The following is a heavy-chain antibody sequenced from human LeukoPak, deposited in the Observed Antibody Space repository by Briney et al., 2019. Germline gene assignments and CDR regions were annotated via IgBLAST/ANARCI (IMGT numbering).Heavy chain of an antibody. CDR1: GYTFNTFSGYY. Sequence: ASVKVSCKASGYTFNTFSGYYMHWVRQAPGQGLEWVGRINPNSGAANSAQKFQDRVGMTRDTSISTVYMGLSSLRSDDTAVYYCARDQGNDAFDIWGQGTMVTVS. CDR2: INPNSGAA. V-gene: IGHV1-2*06. J-gene: IGHJ3*02. CDR3: ARDQGNDAFDI.